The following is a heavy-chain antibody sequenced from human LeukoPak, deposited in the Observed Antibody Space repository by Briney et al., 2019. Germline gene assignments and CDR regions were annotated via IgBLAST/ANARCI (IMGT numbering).Heavy chain of an antibody. CDR2: ISGSGGST. J-gene: IGHJ4*02. D-gene: IGHD1-26*01. CDR1: GFFFDDYA. V-gene: IGHV3-23*01. CDR3: AKKWGVGTTTLDYFDY. Sequence: GGSLRLSCAASGFFFDDYAMSWVRQAPGKGLEWVSGISGSGGSTYYADSVKGRFTISRDNSKNTLYLQMNSLTDEDTAVYYCAKKWGVGTTTLDYFDYWGQGTLVTVSS.